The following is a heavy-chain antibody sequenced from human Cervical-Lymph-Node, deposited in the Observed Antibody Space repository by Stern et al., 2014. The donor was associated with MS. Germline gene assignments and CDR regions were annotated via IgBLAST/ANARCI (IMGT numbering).Heavy chain of an antibody. J-gene: IGHJ4*02. CDR3: AKLWLGELPENPFEF. CDR1: GGSISSGNYY. CDR2: LYSSGGT. Sequence: QVQLQESGPGLVKPSQTLSLTCTVSGGSISSGNYYWSWIRQPAGEGLEGIGRLYSSGGTPNNPSLKSRVHISSDPPNNPFSLRLTSVTAADTAVYYCAKLWLGELPENPFEFWGQGTLVTVSS. D-gene: IGHD3-10*01. V-gene: IGHV4-61*02.